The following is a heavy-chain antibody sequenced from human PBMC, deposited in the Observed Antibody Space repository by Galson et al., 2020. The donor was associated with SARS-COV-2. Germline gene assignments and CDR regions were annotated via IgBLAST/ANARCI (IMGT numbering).Heavy chain of an antibody. D-gene: IGHD2-2*01. V-gene: IGHV3-48*03. CDR2: ISSSGSTT. Sequence: TGGSLRLSCAASGFTFSSYDMNWVRQAPGKGLEWVSYISSSGSTTFYADSVKGRFTISRDKAKNSLYLQMNSLRADDTAVYSCARDPTSATGGGSWGQGTLVTVSS. CDR3: ARDPTSATGGGS. J-gene: IGHJ5*02. CDR1: GFTFSSYD.